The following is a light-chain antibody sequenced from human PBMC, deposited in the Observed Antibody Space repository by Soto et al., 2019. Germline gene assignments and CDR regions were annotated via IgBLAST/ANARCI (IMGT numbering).Light chain of an antibody. J-gene: IGKJ5*01. CDR3: QQRSNWPPIT. CDR2: GAS. Sequence: DMVMTQSPATLSVSPGERATLSCRASQSVSSSLAWYQQKPGRSPRLLIYGASTRAIGIPARFSGSGSGTEFTLTISSLQSEDFTVYYCQQRSNWPPITFGQGTRLEIK. V-gene: IGKV3-15*01. CDR1: QSVSSS.